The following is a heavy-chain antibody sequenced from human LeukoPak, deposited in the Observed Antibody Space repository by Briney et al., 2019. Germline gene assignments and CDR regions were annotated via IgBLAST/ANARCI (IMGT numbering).Heavy chain of an antibody. Sequence: ASVKVSCKASGYTFTSYGISCVRQAPGQGLEWMGWISAYNGNTNYAQKLQGRVTMTTDTSTSAAYMELRSLRSDDTAVYYCARVRMIPPVGYFDYWGQGTLVTVSS. V-gene: IGHV1-18*01. D-gene: IGHD3-22*01. CDR3: ARVRMIPPVGYFDY. CDR2: ISAYNGNT. J-gene: IGHJ4*02. CDR1: GYTFTSYG.